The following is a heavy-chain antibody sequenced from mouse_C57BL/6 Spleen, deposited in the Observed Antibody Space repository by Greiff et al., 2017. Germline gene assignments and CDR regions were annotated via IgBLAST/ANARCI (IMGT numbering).Heavy chain of an antibody. D-gene: IGHD2-1*01. V-gene: IGHV5-4*01. CDR2: ISDGGSYT. Sequence: EVMLVESGGGLVKPGGSLKLSCAASGFTFSSYAMSWVRQTPEKRLEWVATISDGGSYTYYPDNVKGRFTISRDNAKNNLYLQMSHLKSEDTAMYYCAREKRGIYPYFDYWGQGTTLTVSS. J-gene: IGHJ2*01. CDR3: AREKRGIYPYFDY. CDR1: GFTFSSYA.